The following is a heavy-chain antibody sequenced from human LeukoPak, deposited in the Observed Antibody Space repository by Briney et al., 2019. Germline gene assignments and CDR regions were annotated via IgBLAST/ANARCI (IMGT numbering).Heavy chain of an antibody. J-gene: IGHJ6*02. Sequence: PSETLSLTCSVSGGSVSSGDHYWTWIRQPPGKGLEWIGYIYYSGSTTYNPSLKSRVTISVDTSKNQFSLKMRSVTAADTAVYYCARKYYDILTGYTAMDVWGQGTTVTVSS. CDR2: IYYSGST. CDR3: ARKYYDILTGYTAMDV. CDR1: GGSVSSGDHY. D-gene: IGHD3-9*01. V-gene: IGHV4-61*08.